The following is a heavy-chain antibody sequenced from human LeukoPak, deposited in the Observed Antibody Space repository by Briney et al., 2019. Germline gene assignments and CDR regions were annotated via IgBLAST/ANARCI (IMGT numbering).Heavy chain of an antibody. Sequence: GGSLSLSCAASGFTFSSYGMHWVRQAPGKGLEWVAVIPYDGSNKYYVDSVKGRFTISRDNSKNTLYLQMSSLRAEDTAMYYCAKDRLGELSFLDYWGQGTLVTVSS. V-gene: IGHV3-30*18. CDR3: AKDRLGELSFLDY. J-gene: IGHJ4*02. CDR1: GFTFSSYG. CDR2: IPYDGSNK. D-gene: IGHD3-16*02.